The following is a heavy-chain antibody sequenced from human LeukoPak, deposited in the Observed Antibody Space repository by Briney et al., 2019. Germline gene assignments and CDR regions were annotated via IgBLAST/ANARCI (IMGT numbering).Heavy chain of an antibody. D-gene: IGHD3-10*01. CDR3: ARAGSHWHYVY. CDR2: IKQDGSER. J-gene: IGHJ4*02. Sequence: GGSLRLSCAASGFTFSGFSMSRVRQSPTKGLEWVANIKQDGSERYYVDSVKGRFTISRDNAKNSLSLQVNNLRVEDTAVYYCARAGSHWHYVYWGQGTVVTVSS. CDR1: GFTFSGFS. V-gene: IGHV3-7*01.